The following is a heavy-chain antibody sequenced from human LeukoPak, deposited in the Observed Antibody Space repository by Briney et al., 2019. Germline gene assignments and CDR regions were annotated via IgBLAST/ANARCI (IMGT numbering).Heavy chain of an antibody. V-gene: IGHV3-21*01. J-gene: IGHJ4*02. CDR1: GFTFSSYS. D-gene: IGHD3-10*02. Sequence: GGSLRLSCAASGFTFSSYSMNWVRQAPGKGLEWVSSISSSSSYIYYADSVKGRFTISRDNAKNSLYLQMNSLRAEDTAVYYCARGTLFVSHFDYWGQGTLVTVSS. CDR3: ARGTLFVSHFDY. CDR2: ISSSSSYI.